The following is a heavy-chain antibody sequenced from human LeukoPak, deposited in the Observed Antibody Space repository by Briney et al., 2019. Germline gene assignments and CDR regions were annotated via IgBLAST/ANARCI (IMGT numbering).Heavy chain of an antibody. V-gene: IGHV4-34*01. D-gene: IGHD5-24*01. CDR2: INHSGST. J-gene: IGHJ6*02. CDR3: ARGKMATITRYYGMDV. Sequence: SETLSLTCAAYGGSFSGYYWSWIRQPPGKGLEWIGEINHSGSTNYNPSLKSRVTISVDTSKNQFSLKLSSVTAADTAVYYCARGKMATITRYYGMDVWGQGTTVTVSS. CDR1: GGSFSGYY.